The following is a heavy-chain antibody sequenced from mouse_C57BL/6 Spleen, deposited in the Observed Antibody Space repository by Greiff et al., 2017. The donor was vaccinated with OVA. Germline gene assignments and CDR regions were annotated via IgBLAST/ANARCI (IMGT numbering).Heavy chain of an antibody. V-gene: IGHV10-1*01. Sequence: EVNVVESGGGLVQPKGSLKLSCAASGFSFNTYAMNWVRQAPGKGLEWVARIRRKSNNYATYYADSVKDRFTISRDDSESMLYLQMNNLKTEDTAMYYCVRLDDARYAMDYWGQGTSVTVSS. CDR2: IRRKSNNYAT. D-gene: IGHD2-3*01. J-gene: IGHJ4*01. CDR1: GFSFNTYA. CDR3: VRLDDARYAMDY.